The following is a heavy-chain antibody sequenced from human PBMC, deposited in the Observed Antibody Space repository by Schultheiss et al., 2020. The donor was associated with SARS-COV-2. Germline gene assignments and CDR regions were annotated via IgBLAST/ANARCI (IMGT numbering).Heavy chain of an antibody. J-gene: IGHJ6*03. CDR2: ISHDSIWR. D-gene: IGHD3-10*01. CDR3: ARATGGSGSYYRPPGYYYYYYMDV. V-gene: IGHV3-33*05. Sequence: GGSLRLSCAGSAFTFSSYAMHWVRQSPGKGLEWVTAISHDSIWRHFADSVNDRFTISRDNSKNTLYLQMNSLRAEDTAVYYCARATGGSGSYYRPPGYYYYYYMDVWGKGTTVTVSS. CDR1: AFTFSSYA.